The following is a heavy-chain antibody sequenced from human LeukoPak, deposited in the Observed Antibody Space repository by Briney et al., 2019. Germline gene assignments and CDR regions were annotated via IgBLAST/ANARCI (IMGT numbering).Heavy chain of an antibody. CDR2: IIPIFGTA. CDR3: ARVVVPAAYSDAFDI. J-gene: IGHJ3*02. V-gene: IGHV1-69*05. CDR1: GGTFSSYA. D-gene: IGHD2-2*01. Sequence: SVKVSCKASGGTFSSYAISWVRQAPGQGLEWMGGIIPIFGTANYAQKFQGRVTITTDESTSTAYMELSSLRSEDTAVYYCARVVVPAAYSDAFDIWGQGTMVTVSS.